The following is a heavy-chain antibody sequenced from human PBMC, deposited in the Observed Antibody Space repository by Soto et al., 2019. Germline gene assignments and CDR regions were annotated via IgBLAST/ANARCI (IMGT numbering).Heavy chain of an antibody. Sequence: QVQLVESGGGVVQPGRSLRLSCAASGFTFSSYGMHWVRQAPGKGLEWVAVIWYDGSNKYYADSVKGRFTISRDNSKNPLYLQMNSLRAEDTAVYYCAREKAYCSGGSCKYWYFDLWGRGTLVTVSS. CDR3: AREKAYCSGGSCKYWYFDL. D-gene: IGHD2-15*01. V-gene: IGHV3-33*01. CDR2: IWYDGSNK. CDR1: GFTFSSYG. J-gene: IGHJ2*01.